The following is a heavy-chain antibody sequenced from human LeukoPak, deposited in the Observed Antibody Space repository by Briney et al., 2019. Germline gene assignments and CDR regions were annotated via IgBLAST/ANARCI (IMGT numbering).Heavy chain of an antibody. D-gene: IGHD7-27*01. J-gene: IGHJ4*02. CDR1: GGSISGAYY. CDR3: ARGFRGDNFDY. Sequence: SETLSLTCTVSGGSISGAYYWGWVRQPPGKGLEWIGTIHYSGSTSYNPSLESRVTISVDPSKNQFSLKVTSVTAADTAVYFCARGFRGDNFDYWGQGTLVTVSS. CDR2: IHYSGST. V-gene: IGHV4-38-2*02.